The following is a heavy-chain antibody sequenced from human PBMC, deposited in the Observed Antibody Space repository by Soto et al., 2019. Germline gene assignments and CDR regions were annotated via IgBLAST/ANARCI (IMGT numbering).Heavy chain of an antibody. D-gene: IGHD3-3*01. V-gene: IGHV6-1*01. Sequence: SQTLSLTCAISWDSVSSNSAAWNWIRQSPSRGLEWLGRTYYRSKWYNDYAVSVKSRITINPDTSKNQFSLQLNSVTPEDTAVYYCARETDTIFGVVLMSYGMDVLGQGTTVTVSS. CDR3: ARETDTIFGVVLMSYGMDV. J-gene: IGHJ6*02. CDR2: TYYRSKWYN. CDR1: WDSVSSNSAA.